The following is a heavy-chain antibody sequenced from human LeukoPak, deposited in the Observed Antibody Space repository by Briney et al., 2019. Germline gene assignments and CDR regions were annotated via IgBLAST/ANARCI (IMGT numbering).Heavy chain of an antibody. Sequence: PSETLSLTCTVSGGSISSYYWSWIRQTAGKGLEWIGRIYTSGSTNYNPSLKSRVTMSVDTSKNQFSLKLSSVTAADPAVYYCAGYSSSWYGGGVFDPWGQGTLVTVSS. CDR2: IYTSGST. D-gene: IGHD6-13*01. CDR3: AGYSSSWYGGGVFDP. CDR1: GGSISSYY. J-gene: IGHJ5*02. V-gene: IGHV4-4*07.